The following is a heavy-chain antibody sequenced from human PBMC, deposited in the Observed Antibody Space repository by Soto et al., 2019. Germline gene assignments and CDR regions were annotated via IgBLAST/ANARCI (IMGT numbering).Heavy chain of an antibody. CDR2: IKPDGSAT. Sequence: GGSLRLSCAVSGFTFGSYWMNWVRLIPGKGLEWVAYIKPDGSATYYVDSVKGRFTISRDNAKNSLYLQMNSLRVEDTYYCARAGYCGPGCYYYFDYWGQGTLVTV. CDR3: ARAGYCGPGCYYYFDY. D-gene: IGHD2-21*02. J-gene: IGHJ4*02. V-gene: IGHV3-7*01. CDR1: GFTFGSYW.